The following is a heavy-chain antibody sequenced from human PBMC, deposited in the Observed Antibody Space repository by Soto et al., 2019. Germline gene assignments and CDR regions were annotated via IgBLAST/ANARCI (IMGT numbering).Heavy chain of an antibody. J-gene: IGHJ4*02. CDR2: ISYDGSNK. V-gene: IGHV3-30*18. Sequence: QVQLVESGGGVVQPGKSLRLSCAGSGFTFSSYGMDWVRQAPGKGLEWVAVISYDGSNKYYADSVKGRFTISRDNSKNTLYLQMSTLRADDTAVYHCANDRMVAGVRSYFDYWGQGTLVTVSS. D-gene: IGHD6-19*01. CDR3: ANDRMVAGVRSYFDY. CDR1: GFTFSSYG.